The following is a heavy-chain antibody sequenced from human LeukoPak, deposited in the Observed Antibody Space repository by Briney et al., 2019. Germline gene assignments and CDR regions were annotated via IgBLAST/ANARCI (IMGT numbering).Heavy chain of an antibody. CDR3: ARDRTWENWDFWSGYHNHPQE. J-gene: IGHJ4*02. CDR1: GFTFSSYW. D-gene: IGHD3-3*01. Sequence: PGGSLRLSCAAPGFTFSSYWMSWVRQAPGKGLEWVANIKQDGSEKYYVDSVKGRFTISRDNAKNSLYLQMNSLRAEDTSVYYCARDRTWENWDFWSGYHNHPQEWGQGTLVTVSS. CDR2: IKQDGSEK. V-gene: IGHV3-7*01.